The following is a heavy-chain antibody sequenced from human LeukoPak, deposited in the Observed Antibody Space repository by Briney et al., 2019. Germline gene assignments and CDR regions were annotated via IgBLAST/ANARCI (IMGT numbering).Heavy chain of an antibody. D-gene: IGHD6-19*01. V-gene: IGHV4-61*02. CDR1: GGSISTSNYY. J-gene: IGHJ5*02. Sequence: PSETLSLTCTVSGGSISTSNYYWSWIRQPAGKGLEWIGRIYTSGSTNYNPSLKSRATISVDTSKNQFSLKLSSVTAADTAVYYCVRGRYSSGWFKDKNWFDPWGQGIPVTVSS. CDR3: VRGRYSSGWFKDKNWFDP. CDR2: IYTSGST.